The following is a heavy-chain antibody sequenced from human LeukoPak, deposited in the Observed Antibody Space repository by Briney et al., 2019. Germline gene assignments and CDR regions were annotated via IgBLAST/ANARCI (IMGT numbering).Heavy chain of an antibody. CDR3: AKYISGYFDY. V-gene: IGHV3-11*04. J-gene: IGHJ4*02. Sequence: SGGSLRLSCAASGFTFSDEYMSWIRQAPGKGLEWSSYISSGVTTISYADSVKGGFTIYRDNAKNTLPLQMNSLRVEDTAVYYCAKYISGYFDYWGQGPLVTVSA. CDR1: GFTFSDEY. CDR2: ISSGVTTI. D-gene: IGHD2-15*01.